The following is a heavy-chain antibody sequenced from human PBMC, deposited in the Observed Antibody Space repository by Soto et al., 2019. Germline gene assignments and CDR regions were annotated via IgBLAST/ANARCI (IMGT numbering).Heavy chain of an antibody. Sequence: PGGSLRLSCAASGFTFSSYAMHWVRQAPGKXLEWVAVISYDGSNKYYADSVKGRFTISRDNSKNTLYLQMNSLRAEDTALYYCARDGYYDSSGYYRYFDYWGQGTLVSVSS. V-gene: IGHV3-30-3*01. CDR1: GFTFSSYA. J-gene: IGHJ4*02. D-gene: IGHD3-22*01. CDR3: ARDGYYDSSGYYRYFDY. CDR2: ISYDGSNK.